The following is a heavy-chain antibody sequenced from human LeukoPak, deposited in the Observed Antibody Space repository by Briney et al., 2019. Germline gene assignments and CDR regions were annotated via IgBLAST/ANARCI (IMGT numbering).Heavy chain of an antibody. D-gene: IGHD3-22*01. CDR3: ARSDEGSGYYHGLDY. V-gene: IGHV1-18*01. J-gene: IGHJ4*02. Sequence: EASVKVSCKASGYTFTSYGISWVRQAPGQGLEWMGWISAHNGNTNYAQKLQGRVTMTTDTSTSTAYMELRSLRSDDTAVYYCARSDEGSGYYHGLDYWGQGTLVTVSS. CDR1: GYTFTSYG. CDR2: ISAHNGNT.